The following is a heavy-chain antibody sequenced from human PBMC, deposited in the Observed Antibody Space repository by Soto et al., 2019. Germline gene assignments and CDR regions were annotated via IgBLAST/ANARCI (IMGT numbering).Heavy chain of an antibody. Sequence: GGSLRLSCAASGFTFSGCWMSWVRQAPGKGLEWVASINRDGSESHYVDSVKGRFTISRDNAKSSVYLQMKSLRAEDTAVYYCARDPGPRPAAIRGLGWFDPWGQGTLVTSPQ. CDR2: INRDGSES. CDR3: ARDPGPRPAAIRGLGWFDP. V-gene: IGHV3-7*03. J-gene: IGHJ5*02. D-gene: IGHD2-2*01. CDR1: GFTFSGCW.